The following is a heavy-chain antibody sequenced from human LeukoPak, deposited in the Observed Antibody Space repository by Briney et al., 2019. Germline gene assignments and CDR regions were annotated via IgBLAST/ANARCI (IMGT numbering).Heavy chain of an antibody. D-gene: IGHD2-8*01. CDR2: INHSGST. CDR3: ARDDGVYEYYFDY. CDR1: GGSFSGYY. Sequence: SETLSLTCAVYGGSFSGYYWSWIRQPPGKGLEWIGEINHSGSTNYNPSLKSRVTISVDTSKNQFSLKLSSVTAADTAVYYCARDDGVYEYYFDYWGQGTLVTVSS. V-gene: IGHV4-34*01. J-gene: IGHJ4*02.